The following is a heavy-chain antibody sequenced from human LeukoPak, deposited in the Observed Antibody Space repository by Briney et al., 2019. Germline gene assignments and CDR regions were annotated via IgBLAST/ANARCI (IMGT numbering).Heavy chain of an antibody. D-gene: IGHD3-22*01. CDR1: GGSISSYY. V-gene: IGHV4-4*07. J-gene: IGHJ4*02. Sequence: KPSETLSLTCTVSGGSISSYYWSWIRQPAGKGLEWIGRIYTSGSTNYNPSLKSRVTMSVDTSENQFSLKLSSVTAADTAVYYCARDSPTYYYDSSGYYSDPFDYWGQGTLVTVSS. CDR2: IYTSGST. CDR3: ARDSPTYYYDSSGYYSDPFDY.